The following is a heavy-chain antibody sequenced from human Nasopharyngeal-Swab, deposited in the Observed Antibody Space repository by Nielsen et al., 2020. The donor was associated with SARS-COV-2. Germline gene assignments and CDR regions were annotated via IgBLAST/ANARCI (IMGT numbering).Heavy chain of an antibody. V-gene: IGHV5-10-1*01. CDR3: ARQYQNYFGSGDYHGAFDI. CDR2: VDPSDSYT. D-gene: IGHD3-10*01. Sequence: GGFLRLSCEGSGYSFSNYWISWVRQVPGKGLEWMGKVDPSDSYTAYSPSLRGHVTISVDRSISTAYLQWSSLKASDTAMYYCARQYQNYFGSGDYHGAFDIWGQGTMVTVSS. CDR1: GYSFSNYW. J-gene: IGHJ3*02.